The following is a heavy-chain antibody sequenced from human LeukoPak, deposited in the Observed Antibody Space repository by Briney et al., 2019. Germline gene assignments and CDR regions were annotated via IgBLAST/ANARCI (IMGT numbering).Heavy chain of an antibody. CDR1: GFTFSSYG. Sequence: QTGGSLRLSCAASGFTFSSYGMHWVRQAPGKGLEWVAVISYDGSNKYYADSVKGRFTISRDNSKNTLYLQMNSLRAEDTAVYYCAKDNGYSSGWYPDYWGQGTLVTVSS. V-gene: IGHV3-30*18. CDR3: AKDNGYSSGWYPDY. D-gene: IGHD6-19*01. CDR2: ISYDGSNK. J-gene: IGHJ4*02.